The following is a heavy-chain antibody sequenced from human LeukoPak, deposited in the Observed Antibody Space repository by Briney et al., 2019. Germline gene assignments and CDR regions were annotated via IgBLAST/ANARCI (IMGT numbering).Heavy chain of an antibody. CDR2: IYHSGST. CDR1: GGSISSSIW. J-gene: IGHJ6*03. CDR3: ASMTPQLLAAADRGATGSIRVHYYYYMDV. Sequence: PSETLSLTCAVSGGSISSSIWWSWVRQPPRKGLAWIGEIYHSGSTNYNPSLKSRVTISVDKSKNQFSLKLSSVTAADTAVYYCASMTPQLLAAADRGATGSIRVHYYYYMDVWGKGTTVTVSS. D-gene: IGHD6-13*01. V-gene: IGHV4-4*02.